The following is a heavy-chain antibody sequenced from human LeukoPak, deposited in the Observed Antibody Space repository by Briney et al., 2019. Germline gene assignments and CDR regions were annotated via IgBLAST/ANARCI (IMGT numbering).Heavy chain of an antibody. V-gene: IGHV3-33*01. Sequence: PGGSLRLSCAASGFTFSSYGMHWVRQAPGKGLGWVADIWFDGKNEHFADSVKGRFTISRDSSKNTMYLQINSLRAEDTAVYYCARDRHCANGVCHSPPGMDVWGQGTTVTVSS. CDR1: GFTFSSYG. D-gene: IGHD2-8*01. J-gene: IGHJ6*02. CDR2: IWFDGKNE. CDR3: ARDRHCANGVCHSPPGMDV.